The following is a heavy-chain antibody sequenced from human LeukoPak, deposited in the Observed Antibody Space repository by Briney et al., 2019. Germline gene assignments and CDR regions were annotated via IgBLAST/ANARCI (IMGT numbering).Heavy chain of an antibody. D-gene: IGHD6-19*01. Sequence: ASVKVSCKASVYTFTSYDINWVRQATGQGREWMGWMNSNSGKTGYAQKFQGRVTITRNTYISTDYMELSSLRSEDTAVYYCARVDSSGWSVDYWGQGTLVTVSS. V-gene: IGHV1-8*03. CDR2: MNSNSGKT. CDR3: ARVDSSGWSVDY. CDR1: VYTFTSYD. J-gene: IGHJ4*02.